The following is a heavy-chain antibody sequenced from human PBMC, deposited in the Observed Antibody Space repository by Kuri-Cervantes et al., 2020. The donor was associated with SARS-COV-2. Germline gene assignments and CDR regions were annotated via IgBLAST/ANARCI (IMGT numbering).Heavy chain of an antibody. D-gene: IGHD2-15*01. V-gene: IGHV3-11*04. CDR3: ARRSVVAAPNWYFDL. J-gene: IGHJ2*01. Sequence: GGSLRLSCTASGFIFSDYYMTWIRQAPGKGLEWVSNIGPSGTTKYYADSVKGRFTISRDNAKNSLYLQMNSLRAEDTAVYYCARRSVVAAPNWYFDLWGRGTLVTVSS. CDR2: IGPSGTTK. CDR1: GFIFSDYY.